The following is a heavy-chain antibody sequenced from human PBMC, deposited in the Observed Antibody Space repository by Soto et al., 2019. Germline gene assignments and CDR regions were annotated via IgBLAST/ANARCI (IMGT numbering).Heavy chain of an antibody. CDR1: GYTFTTYV. V-gene: IGHV1-18*01. J-gene: IGHJ4*02. D-gene: IGHD3-22*01. Sequence: SVKVSSKASGYTFTTYVISWVRQAPGQGLEWMGWISAYNGNTNYAQKLQGRVTMTTDTSTSTAYMELRSLRSDDTAVYYCARIGGYGYYFDYWGQGTLVTVSS. CDR2: ISAYNGNT. CDR3: ARIGGYGYYFDY.